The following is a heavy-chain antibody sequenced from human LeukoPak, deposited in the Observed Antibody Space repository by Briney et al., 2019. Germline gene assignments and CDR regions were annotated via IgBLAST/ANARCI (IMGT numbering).Heavy chain of an antibody. D-gene: IGHD4-17*01. CDR3: ARDINPGGVTTYCY. V-gene: IGHV1-46*01. CDR2: INPSGGST. J-gene: IGHJ4*02. CDR1: GYTFTSYY. Sequence: ASVKVSCTASGYTFTSYYMHWVRQAPGQGLEWMGIINPSGGSTSYAQKFQGRVTMTRDTSTSTVYTEVSSLRSEDTAVYYCARDINPGGVTTYCYWGQGTPVTVSS.